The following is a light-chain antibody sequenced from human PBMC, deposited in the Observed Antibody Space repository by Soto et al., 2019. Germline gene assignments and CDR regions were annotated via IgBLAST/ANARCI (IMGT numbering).Light chain of an antibody. V-gene: IGKV3-15*01. Sequence: EIVMTQSPATLSVSPGERATLSCRASQSVSSNLAWYQQKPGQAPRLLIYDASTRATGIPARFSGSGSGTETTLTISIQPSDYFAVYCCQQYNYWPLGFGPGTKVDIK. J-gene: IGKJ3*01. CDR2: DAS. CDR1: QSVSSN. CDR3: QQYNYWPLG.